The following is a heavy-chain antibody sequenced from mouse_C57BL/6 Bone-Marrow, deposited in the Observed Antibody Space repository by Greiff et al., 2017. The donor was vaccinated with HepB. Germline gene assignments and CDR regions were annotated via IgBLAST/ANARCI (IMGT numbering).Heavy chain of an antibody. CDR1: GYSFTGYY. CDR2: INPSTGGT. Sequence: VQLKQSGPELVKPGASVKISCKASGYSFTGYYMNWVKQSPEKSLEWIGEINPSTGGTTYNQKFKAKATLTVDKSSSTAYMQLKSLTSEDSAVYYCASFTTVVRWYFDVWGTGTTVTVSS. CDR3: ASFTTVVRWYFDV. J-gene: IGHJ1*03. D-gene: IGHD1-1*01. V-gene: IGHV1-42*01.